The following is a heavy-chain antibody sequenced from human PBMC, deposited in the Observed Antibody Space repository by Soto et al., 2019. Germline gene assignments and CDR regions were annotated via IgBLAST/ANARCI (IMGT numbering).Heavy chain of an antibody. J-gene: IGHJ4*02. CDR1: GFTFSSYG. CDR2: ISYDGSNK. V-gene: IGHV3-30*18. CDR3: AKDGPLGELSLSADY. D-gene: IGHD3-16*02. Sequence: QVQLVESGGGVVQPGRSLRLSCAASGFTFSSYGMHWVRQAPGKGLEWVAVISYDGSNKYYADSVKGRFTISRDNSKNTLYLQMNSLRAEDTAVYYCAKDGPLGELSLSADYWGQGTLVTVSS.